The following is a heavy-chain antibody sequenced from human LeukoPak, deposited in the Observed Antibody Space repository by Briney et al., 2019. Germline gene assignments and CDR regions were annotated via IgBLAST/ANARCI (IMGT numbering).Heavy chain of an antibody. Sequence: GGSLRLSCAASGFDIRGHNMHWVRQAPGKGLEWVSFIQHDGGAKWYVDSVKGRFTVSRDNSKNTLDLQVNSLRIEDTALYYCAKDFGSGRYAFDIWGQGTIVTVSS. CDR2: IQHDGGAK. CDR1: GFDIRGHN. V-gene: IGHV3-30*02. CDR3: AKDFGSGRYAFDI. J-gene: IGHJ3*02. D-gene: IGHD3-10*01.